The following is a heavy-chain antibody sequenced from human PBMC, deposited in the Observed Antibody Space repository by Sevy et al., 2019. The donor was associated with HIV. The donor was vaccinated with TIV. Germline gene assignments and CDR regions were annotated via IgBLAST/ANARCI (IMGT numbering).Heavy chain of an antibody. CDR3: ARALADWGSFHYSS. J-gene: IGHJ4*02. CDR1: GFTFATYW. CDR2: IKQDGTDK. V-gene: IGHV3-7*01. Sequence: GGSLRLSCAASGFTFATYWMTWVRQAPGKGLEWVAYIKQDGTDKYYVDSVRGRFAISRDNAKNSLYLHMSGLRAEDTAVYYCARALADWGSFHYSSWGRGTLVNVSS. D-gene: IGHD3-16*02.